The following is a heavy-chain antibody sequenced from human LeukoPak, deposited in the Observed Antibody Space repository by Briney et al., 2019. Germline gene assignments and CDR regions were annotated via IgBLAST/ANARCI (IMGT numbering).Heavy chain of an antibody. J-gene: IGHJ4*02. Sequence: GGSLRLSCAASGFTFSSYGMHWVRQAPGKGLEWVAVISYDGSNKYYADSVKGRFTIPRDNSKNTLYLQMNSLRAEDTAVYYCAKDRGDYWGQGTLVTVSS. V-gene: IGHV3-30*18. CDR3: AKDRGDY. CDR1: GFTFSSYG. CDR2: ISYDGSNK.